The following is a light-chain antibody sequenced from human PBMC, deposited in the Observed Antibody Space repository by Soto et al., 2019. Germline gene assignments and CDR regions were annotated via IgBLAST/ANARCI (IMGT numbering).Light chain of an antibody. J-gene: IGKJ2*01. V-gene: IGKV1-9*01. Sequence: DIQLTQSPSFLSASVGDRVTITCRASQGISSYLAWYQQKPGKAPKLLIYVASTLQSGVPSSFSGSGSGTEFTLTISSLQPEDFETYYCQQLNSYPPYTFGQGTKLEIK. CDR1: QGISSY. CDR2: VAS. CDR3: QQLNSYPPYT.